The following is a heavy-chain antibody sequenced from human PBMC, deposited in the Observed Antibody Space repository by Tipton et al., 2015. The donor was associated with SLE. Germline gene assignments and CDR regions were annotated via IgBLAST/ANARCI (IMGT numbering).Heavy chain of an antibody. CDR2: INHSGST. CDR1: GGSFSGYY. D-gene: IGHD6-13*01. V-gene: IGHV4-34*01. CDR3: AREPTEGAAGYYFDY. J-gene: IGHJ4*02. Sequence: TLSLTCAVYGGSFSGYYWSWIRQPPGKGLEWIGEINHSGSTNYSPSLKSRVTISVDTSKNQFSLKLSSVTAADTAVHYCAREPTEGAAGYYFDYWGQGTLVTVSS.